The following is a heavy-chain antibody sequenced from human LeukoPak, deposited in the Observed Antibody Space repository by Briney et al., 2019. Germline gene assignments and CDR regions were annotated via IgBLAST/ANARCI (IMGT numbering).Heavy chain of an antibody. Sequence: SETVSLTCTVSGGSISSYYWSWIRQPPGKGLEWIGYIYYSGSTNYNPSLKSRVTISVDTSKNQFSLKLSSVTAADTAVYYCARLGYSYGYGAFDIWGQGTMGTVSS. CDR3: ARLGYSYGYGAFDI. J-gene: IGHJ3*02. D-gene: IGHD5-18*01. CDR2: IYYSGST. V-gene: IGHV4-59*08. CDR1: GGSISSYY.